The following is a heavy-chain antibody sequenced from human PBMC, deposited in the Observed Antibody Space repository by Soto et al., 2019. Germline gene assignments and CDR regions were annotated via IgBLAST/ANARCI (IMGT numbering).Heavy chain of an antibody. Sequence: APVKVSCKASGYTFTSYGISWVRQAPGQGLEWMGWISAYNGNTNYAQKLQGRVTMTTDTSTSTAYMELRSLRSDDTAVYYCARGPNYYGSGSYYNVGYYGVDVWGQGTTVTVSS. CDR3: ARGPNYYGSGSYYNVGYYGVDV. D-gene: IGHD3-10*01. J-gene: IGHJ6*02. V-gene: IGHV1-18*04. CDR1: GYTFTSYG. CDR2: ISAYNGNT.